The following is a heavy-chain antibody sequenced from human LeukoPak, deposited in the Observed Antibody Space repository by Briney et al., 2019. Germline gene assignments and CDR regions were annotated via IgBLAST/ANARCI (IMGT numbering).Heavy chain of an antibody. Sequence: SGPALVKPTQTLTLTCTFSGFSLSTSGMCMSWIRQPPGKALEWLALIDWDDYKYYSTSLKTRLTISKDTSKNQVVLTMTNMDPVDTATYYCARQIVGATTSWFDPWGQGTLVTVSS. CDR1: GFSLSTSGMC. CDR2: IDWDDYK. J-gene: IGHJ5*02. V-gene: IGHV2-70*01. D-gene: IGHD1-26*01. CDR3: ARQIVGATTSWFDP.